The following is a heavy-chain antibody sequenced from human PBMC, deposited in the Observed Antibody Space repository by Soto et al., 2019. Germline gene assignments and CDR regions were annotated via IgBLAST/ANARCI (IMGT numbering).Heavy chain of an antibody. V-gene: IGHV3-53*01. J-gene: IGHJ4*02. D-gene: IGHD2-8*01. CDR1: GFIFNTYS. Sequence: PGGSMRLSCAASGFIFNTYSMNWVRQAPGKGLEWLSYHADSVKGRFAISRDNSKNTLYLQMDSLRAEDTAVYYCAKGKANGVFDSWGQGTLVTVSS. CDR3: AKGKANGVFDS.